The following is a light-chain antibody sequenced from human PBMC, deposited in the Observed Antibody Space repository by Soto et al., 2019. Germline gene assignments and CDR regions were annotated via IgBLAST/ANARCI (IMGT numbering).Light chain of an antibody. CDR3: QQYGSSPRT. Sequence: EIVLTQSPGTLSLSPVERATLSCSASQSVSSSFLAWYQQKVGQAPRLLIYGASSRATGIPDRFSGSGSGKDFTLTISRLEPEDFAVYYCQQYGSSPRTFGQGTRMEIK. V-gene: IGKV3-20*01. CDR1: QSVSSSF. CDR2: GAS. J-gene: IGKJ5*01.